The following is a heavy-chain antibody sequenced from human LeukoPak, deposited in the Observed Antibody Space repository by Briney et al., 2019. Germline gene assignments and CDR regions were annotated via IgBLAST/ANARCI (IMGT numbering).Heavy chain of an antibody. V-gene: IGHV4-4*07. CDR2: IYTSGST. CDR1: GGSISSYY. D-gene: IGHD4-23*01. J-gene: IGHJ6*03. CDR3: AREGHYGGNVYYYYYYMDV. Sequence: SETLSLTCTVSGGSISSYYWSWIRQPAGKGLEWIGRIYTSGSTNYNPSLKSRVTISVDTSKNQFSLKLSSVTAADTAVYYCAREGHYGGNVYYYYYYMDVWGKGTTVTVSS.